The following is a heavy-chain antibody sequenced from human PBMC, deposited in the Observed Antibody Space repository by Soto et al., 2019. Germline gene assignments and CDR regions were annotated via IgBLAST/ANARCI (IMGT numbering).Heavy chain of an antibody. CDR3: ARASGGSSYNWFDP. Sequence: QVQLVQSGAEVKKPGASVKVSCKASGYTFTSYAMHWVRQAPGQRLEWMGWINAGNGNTKYSQKFQGRVTITRDTSASTAYMELSSLRSEDTAVSYSARASGGSSYNWFDPWGQGTLVTVSS. CDR1: GYTFTSYA. J-gene: IGHJ5*02. V-gene: IGHV1-3*01. D-gene: IGHD2-15*01. CDR2: INAGNGNT.